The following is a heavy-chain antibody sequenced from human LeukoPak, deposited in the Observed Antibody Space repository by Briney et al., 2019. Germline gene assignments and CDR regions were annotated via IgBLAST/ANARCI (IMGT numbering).Heavy chain of an antibody. V-gene: IGHV4-61*01. J-gene: IGHJ4*02. CDR2: VYYTGST. Sequence: PSETLSLTCTVSGGSVSSGSYYWSWVRQPPGKGLEWIGYVYYTGSTSYSPSLKNRITMSVDTSKNQFSLKLNSVTAADTAVYYCARFDFGSGAYYINQWGQGTLVTVSS. CDR3: ARFDFGSGAYYINQ. D-gene: IGHD3-10*01. CDR1: GGSVSSGSYY.